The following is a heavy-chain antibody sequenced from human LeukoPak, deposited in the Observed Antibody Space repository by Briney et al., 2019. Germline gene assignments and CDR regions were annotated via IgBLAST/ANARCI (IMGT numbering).Heavy chain of an antibody. D-gene: IGHD1-14*01. Sequence: PGGSLRLSCAASGFTFSGSAMHWVRQASGKGLEWVGRIRSKANSYATAYAASVKGRFTISRDDSKNTAYLQMNSLKTEDTAVYYCTRSGRRSSSLFNYYYYMDVWGKGTTVTISS. J-gene: IGHJ6*03. V-gene: IGHV3-73*01. CDR1: GFTFSGSA. CDR2: IRSKANSYAT. CDR3: TRSGRRSSSLFNYYYYMDV.